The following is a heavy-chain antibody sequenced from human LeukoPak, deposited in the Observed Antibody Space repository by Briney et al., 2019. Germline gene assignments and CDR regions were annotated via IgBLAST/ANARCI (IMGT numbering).Heavy chain of an antibody. J-gene: IGHJ6*02. D-gene: IGHD3-22*01. Sequence: PSETLSLTCTVSGGSISTFHWSWIRQPPGQGLEWIGYIYHSGTTNYNPSLKSRVTISVDTSKNQFSLKLSSVTAADTAVYYCARDRRYYYDSSGYYHYYYGMGVWGQGTTVTVSS. CDR1: GGSISTFH. CDR2: IYHSGTT. V-gene: IGHV4-59*01. CDR3: ARDRRYYYDSSGYYHYYYGMGV.